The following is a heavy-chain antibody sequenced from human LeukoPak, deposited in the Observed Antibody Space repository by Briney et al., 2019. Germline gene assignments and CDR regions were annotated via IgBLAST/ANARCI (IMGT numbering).Heavy chain of an antibody. D-gene: IGHD3-10*01. J-gene: IGHJ3*02. CDR1: GVSISSGSNY. V-gene: IGHV4-39*07. CDR3: ARSDGYGLVGI. CDR2: IYSSGST. Sequence: SETLSLTCRVSGVSISSGSNYWGWIRQPPGRTLEWIGSIYSSGSTYYNSSLKSRVIILIDTAKNHFSLNLSSVTAADTAVYYCARSDGYGLVGIWGQGTMVTVSS.